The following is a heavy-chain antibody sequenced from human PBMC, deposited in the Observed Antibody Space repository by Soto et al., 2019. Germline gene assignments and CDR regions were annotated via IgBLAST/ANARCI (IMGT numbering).Heavy chain of an antibody. CDR1: GFSFVNYA. CDR3: AKAPKTGGWFNPFDS. V-gene: IGHV3-23*01. D-gene: IGHD3-10*01. J-gene: IGHJ4*02. CDR2: LSGSGTST. Sequence: GGSLRLSCAASGFSFVNYAMNWVRQAPGKGLEWVSGLSGSGTSTYYADSVKGRFTISRDNSRDTLFLQMNSLTADDTAVYYCAKAPKTGGWFNPFDSWGQGALVTVSS.